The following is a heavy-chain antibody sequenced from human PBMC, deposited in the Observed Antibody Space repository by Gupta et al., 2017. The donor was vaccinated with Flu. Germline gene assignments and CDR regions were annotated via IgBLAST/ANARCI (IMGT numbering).Heavy chain of an antibody. Sequence: GLEWMGRFNPKSGGTKYAKKFQGRVTMTGDTSVSTAYMELSSLKSDDTAIYYCARVGYCSTTSCYEPFDSWGLGTQVTVSS. D-gene: IGHD2-2*03. CDR2: FNPKSGGT. J-gene: IGHJ4*02. CDR3: ARVGYCSTTSCYEPFDS. V-gene: IGHV1-2*06.